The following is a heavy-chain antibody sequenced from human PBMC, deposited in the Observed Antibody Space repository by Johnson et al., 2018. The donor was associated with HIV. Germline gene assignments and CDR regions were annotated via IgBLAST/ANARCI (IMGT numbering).Heavy chain of an antibody. V-gene: IGHV3-30*04. D-gene: IGHD1-26*01. CDR2: IGYDGTNK. CDR3: ARERVGDAFDI. CDR1: GITFSSYA. Sequence: QVQLVESGGGVVQPGRSLRLSCAASGITFSSYAMHWVRQAPGKGLELVAVIGYDGTNKYYADSVKGRLTVSRDNSKNTLYLQMNSLRAEDTALYYCARERVGDAFDIWGQGTMVTVSS. J-gene: IGHJ3*02.